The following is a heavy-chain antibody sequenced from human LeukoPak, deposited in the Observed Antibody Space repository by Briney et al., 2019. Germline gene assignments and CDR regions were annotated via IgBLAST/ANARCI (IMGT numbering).Heavy chain of an antibody. J-gene: IGHJ4*02. CDR3: TTYRGYSYGYGY. V-gene: IGHV3-15*01. D-gene: IGHD5-18*01. Sequence: GGSLRLSCAASGFTFSNAWMSWVRQAPGKGLEWVGRIKSKTDGGTTDYSAPVKGRFTISRDDSNNTLYLQMNSLKTEDTAVYYCTTYRGYSYGYGYWGQGTLVTVSS. CDR1: GFTFSNAW. CDR2: IKSKTDGGTT.